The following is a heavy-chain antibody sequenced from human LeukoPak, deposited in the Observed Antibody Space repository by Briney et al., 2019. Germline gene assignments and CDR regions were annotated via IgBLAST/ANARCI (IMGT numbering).Heavy chain of an antibody. D-gene: IGHD1-26*01. CDR2: ITTTSSYI. Sequence: GGSLRLSCAASGFTFSNYNMNWVRQAPGKGLEWVSSITTTSSYIYYADSVKGRFTISRDNAKNSLYLQMNSLRAEDTALYYCARDPYSGSYGVYYFYYMDVWGQGTTVTVSS. CDR1: GFTFSNYN. V-gene: IGHV3-21*01. CDR3: ARDPYSGSYGVYYFYYMDV. J-gene: IGHJ6*03.